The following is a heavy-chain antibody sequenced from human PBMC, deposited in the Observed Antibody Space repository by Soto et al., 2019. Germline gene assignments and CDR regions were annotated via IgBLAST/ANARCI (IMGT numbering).Heavy chain of an antibody. Sequence: ASVKVSCKASGYTFTSYDINCVRQATGQVLEWMGWMNPNSGNTGYAQKFQGRVTMTRNTSISTAYMELSSLRSEDTAVYYCARRLYYDFWSGYSRGWFDPWGQGILVTVSS. CDR2: MNPNSGNT. V-gene: IGHV1-8*01. CDR1: GYTFTSYD. J-gene: IGHJ5*02. CDR3: ARRLYYDFWSGYSRGWFDP. D-gene: IGHD3-3*01.